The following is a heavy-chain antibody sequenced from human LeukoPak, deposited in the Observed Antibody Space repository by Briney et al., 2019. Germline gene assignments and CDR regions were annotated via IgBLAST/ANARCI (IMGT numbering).Heavy chain of an antibody. V-gene: IGHV4-59*01. J-gene: IGHJ4*02. CDR1: GGSISSYY. CDR2: IYYSGST. Sequence: SETLSLTCTVSGGSISSYYWSWIRQPPGKGLEWIGYIYYSGSTNYNPSLKSRVTISVDTSKNQFSLKLSSVTAADTAVYYRARVRRGYSYGLDYWGQGTLVTVSS. CDR3: ARVRRGYSYGLDY. D-gene: IGHD5-18*01.